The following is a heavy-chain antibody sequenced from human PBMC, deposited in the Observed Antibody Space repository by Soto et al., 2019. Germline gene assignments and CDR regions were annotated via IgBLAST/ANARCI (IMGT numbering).Heavy chain of an antibody. D-gene: IGHD3-22*01. Sequence: GGSLRLSCAASGFTFSSYAMTWVRQAPGKGLEWVSSIIGSGGRKYYVDSVKGRLTISRDTSENTLHLQMNSLRAEDTATYYCAKVISARIYYYAMDVWGQGTTVTVSS. CDR2: IIGSGGRK. J-gene: IGHJ6*02. CDR3: AKVISARIYYYAMDV. CDR1: GFTFSSYA. V-gene: IGHV3-23*01.